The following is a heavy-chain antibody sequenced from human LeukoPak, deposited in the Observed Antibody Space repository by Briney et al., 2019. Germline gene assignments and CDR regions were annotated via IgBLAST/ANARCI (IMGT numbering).Heavy chain of an antibody. CDR1: GGSFSGYY. CDR2: INHSGST. V-gene: IGHV4-34*01. CDR3: ARALCSGGSCFWFDP. D-gene: IGHD2-15*01. Sequence: SETLSLTCAVYGGSFSGYYWSWIRQPPGKGLEWIGEINHSGSTNYNPSLKSRATISVDTSKNQFSLKLSSVTAADTAVYYCARALCSGGSCFWFDPWGQGTLVTVSS. J-gene: IGHJ5*02.